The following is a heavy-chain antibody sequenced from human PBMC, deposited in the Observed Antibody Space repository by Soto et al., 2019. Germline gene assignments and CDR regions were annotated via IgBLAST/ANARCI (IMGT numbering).Heavy chain of an antibody. V-gene: IGHV4-61*05. D-gene: IGHD3-22*01. CDR3: ARNYYLSGSYSLSGFDY. CDR1: GASISSNTYY. CDR2: IYHSGSS. J-gene: IGHJ4*01. Sequence: SETLSLTCTVSGASISSNTYYWAWIRQPPGKRLEWIGYIYHSGSSSHNPSLKSRVTISVDTSKNQFSLNLSSVTAADTAVYYCARNYYLSGSYSLSGFDYWGHGTLVTVSS.